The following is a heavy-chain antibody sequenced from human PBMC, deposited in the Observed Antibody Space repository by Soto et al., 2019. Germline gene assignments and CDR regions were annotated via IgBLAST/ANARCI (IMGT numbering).Heavy chain of an antibody. Sequence: PGGSLRLSCAASGFTFSSYWMHWVRQAPGKGLVWVSRINSDGSSTSYADSVKGRFTISRDNAKNTLYLQMNSLRAEDTAVYYCARTGFYGDYNFDYWGQGTLVTVSS. CDR2: INSDGSST. CDR1: GFTFSSYW. D-gene: IGHD4-17*01. V-gene: IGHV3-74*01. J-gene: IGHJ4*02. CDR3: ARTGFYGDYNFDY.